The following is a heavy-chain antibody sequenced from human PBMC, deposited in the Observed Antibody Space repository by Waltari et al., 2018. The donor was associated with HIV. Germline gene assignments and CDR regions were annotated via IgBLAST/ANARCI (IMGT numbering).Heavy chain of an antibody. Sequence: QVQLVQSGAEVKQPGASVKVSCKTSGYDFSTFDINWVRQATGQGLEWMGWMSPNIGKTGYAQKSHGRLSMTRYTSIDTAYMELSRLTSRDTAVYYCARSRPGAVFGDNWGQGTLVVVSS. J-gene: IGHJ4*02. CDR2: MSPNIGKT. V-gene: IGHV1-8*01. CDR1: GYDFSTFD. D-gene: IGHD3-3*01. CDR3: ARSRPGAVFGDN.